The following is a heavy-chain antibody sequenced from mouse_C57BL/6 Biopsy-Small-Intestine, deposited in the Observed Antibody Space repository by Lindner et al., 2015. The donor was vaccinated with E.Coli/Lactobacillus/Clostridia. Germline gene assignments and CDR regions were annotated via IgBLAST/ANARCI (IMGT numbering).Heavy chain of an antibody. CDR2: INPNSGGT. J-gene: IGHJ4*01. CDR1: GYTFTDYY. V-gene: IGHV1-34*02. Sequence: SVKVSCKASGYTFTDYYMSWVRQAPGQGLEWMGWINPNSGGTNYAQKFQGRVTMTRDTSISTAYMELNRLRSDDTAVYSCARGSGGGVPAALLFDYWGQGTLVTVSS. CDR3: ARGSGGGVPAALLFDY. D-gene: IGHD1-1*02.